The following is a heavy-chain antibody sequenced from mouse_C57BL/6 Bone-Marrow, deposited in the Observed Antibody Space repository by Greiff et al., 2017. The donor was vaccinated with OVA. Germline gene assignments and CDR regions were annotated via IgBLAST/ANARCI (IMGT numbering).Heavy chain of an antibody. CDR2: INPNNGGT. CDR3: ARGFTTVVARGLDY. CDR1: GNTFPYYN. J-gene: IGHJ2*01. Sequence: EVQLQQSGPELVKPGASVKIPCKASGNTFPYYNMDWVKQSHGKSLEWIGDINPNNGGTIYNQKFKGKATLTVDKSSSTAYMELRSLTSEDTAVYYCARGFTTVVARGLDYWGQGTTLTVSS. D-gene: IGHD1-1*01. V-gene: IGHV1-18*01.